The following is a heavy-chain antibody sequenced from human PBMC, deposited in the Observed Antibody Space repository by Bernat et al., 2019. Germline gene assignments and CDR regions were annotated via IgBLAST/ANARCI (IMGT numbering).Heavy chain of an antibody. CDR3: ARDYYDSSGYYCNFDY. D-gene: IGHD3-22*01. V-gene: IGHV3-7*03. Sequence: EVQLVESGGGVVQPGRSLRLSCAASGFTFSSYWMSWVRQAPGKGLEWVANIKQDGSEKYYVDSVKGRFTISRDNAKNSLYLQMNSLRAEDTAVYYCARDYYDSSGYYCNFDYWGQGTLVTVSS. CDR2: IKQDGSEK. J-gene: IGHJ4*02. CDR1: GFTFSSYW.